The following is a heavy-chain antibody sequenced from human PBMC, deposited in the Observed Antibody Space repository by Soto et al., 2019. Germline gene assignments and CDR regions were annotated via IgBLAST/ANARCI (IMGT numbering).Heavy chain of an antibody. CDR3: VSDYGGNPTYYFDS. CDR2: ISYDGSNK. CDR1: GFTFSSYG. Sequence: QVQLVESGGGVVQPGRSLRLSCAASGFTFSSYGMHWVRQAPGKGLEWVAVISYDGSNKYYADSVKGRFTISRDNSKNTLYLQMNSLRAEDTAVYYCVSDYGGNPTYYFDSWGQGTLVTVSS. V-gene: IGHV3-30*03. D-gene: IGHD4-17*01. J-gene: IGHJ4*02.